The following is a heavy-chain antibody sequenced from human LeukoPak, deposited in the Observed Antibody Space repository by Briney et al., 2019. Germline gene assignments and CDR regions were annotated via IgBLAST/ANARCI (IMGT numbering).Heavy chain of an antibody. CDR3: AIGHYSDYHSSGYYEKYFDY. Sequence: GGSLRLSCAASGFTFSGSWMNWVRQAPGEGLEWVANIKADGSEKYYVDSVKGRFTISRDNAKNSLYLQMNNLRAEDTAVYYCAIGHYSDYHSSGYYEKYFDYWGQGTLVTVSS. J-gene: IGHJ4*02. CDR2: IKADGSEK. CDR1: GFTFSGSW. D-gene: IGHD3-22*01. V-gene: IGHV3-7*01.